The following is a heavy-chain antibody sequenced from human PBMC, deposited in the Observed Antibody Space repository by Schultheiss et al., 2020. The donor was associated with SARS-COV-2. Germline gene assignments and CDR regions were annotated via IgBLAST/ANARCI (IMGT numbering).Heavy chain of an antibody. J-gene: IGHJ4*02. CDR1: GFTFSSFG. Sequence: GGSLRLSCAASGFTFSSFGMSWVRQAPGKGLEWVLGISGRGASTYYADSVKGRFTISRDNSKNTLYLQMNSLRAEDTAIYYCAKPYSTKYFDSWGRGTLVTVSS. D-gene: IGHD6-13*01. V-gene: IGHV3-23*01. CDR2: ISGRGAST. CDR3: AKPYSTKYFDS.